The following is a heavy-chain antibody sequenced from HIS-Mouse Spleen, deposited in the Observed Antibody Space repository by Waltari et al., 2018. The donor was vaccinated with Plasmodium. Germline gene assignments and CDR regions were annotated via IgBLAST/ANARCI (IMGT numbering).Heavy chain of an antibody. J-gene: IGHJ4*02. CDR2: INHSGST. V-gene: IGHV4-34*01. Sequence: QVQLPQWGAGLLKPSETLSLTCPVYGWSYSGYYWSWIRQPPGKGLEWIGEINHSGSTNYNPSLKSRVTISVDTSKNQFSLKLSSVTAADTAVYYCARAYYDFWSGYRFDYWGQGTLVTVSS. D-gene: IGHD3-3*01. CDR3: ARAYYDFWSGYRFDY. CDR1: GWSYSGYY.